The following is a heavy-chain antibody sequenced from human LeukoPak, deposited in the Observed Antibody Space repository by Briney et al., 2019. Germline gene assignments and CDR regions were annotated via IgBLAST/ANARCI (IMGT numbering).Heavy chain of an antibody. CDR1: GFTFSDYY. V-gene: IGHV3-11*01. J-gene: IGHJ4*02. Sequence: GGSLRLSCAASGFTFSDYYMSWIRQAPGKGLEWVSYISDSGNAIFYTDSMKGRFTISRDNAKNSLFLQMNSLRAEDTAVFYCARHSNRGSGNPLDSDYWGQGTLVTVSS. CDR2: ISDSGNAI. CDR3: ARHSNRGSGNPLDSDY. D-gene: IGHD3-10*01.